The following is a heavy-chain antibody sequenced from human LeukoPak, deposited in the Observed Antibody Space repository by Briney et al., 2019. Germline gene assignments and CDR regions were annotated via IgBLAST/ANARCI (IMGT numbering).Heavy chain of an antibody. D-gene: IGHD2-2*01. CDR3: ARDTHSSNWYDH. J-gene: IGHJ5*02. CDR2: IYSDGNT. CDR1: GFTVTSIY. V-gene: IGHV3-53*01. Sequence: GGSLRLSCAVSGFTVTSIYMSWVRQAPGKGLEWVSFIYSDGNTYYADSVKGRFTISRDSSRNTLYLQMNSLRVEDTAVYYCARDTHSSNWYDHWGQGTLVTVSS.